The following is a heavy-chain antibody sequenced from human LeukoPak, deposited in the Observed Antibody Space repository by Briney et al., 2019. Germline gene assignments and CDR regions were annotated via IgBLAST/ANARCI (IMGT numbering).Heavy chain of an antibody. Sequence: GGSLRLSCAASGFIFSSYAMTWVRQAPGKGLEWVSSISESGTGTYYADSVRGRFTLSRDNSKNTLYLQMSNLRAEDTAVYYCSRAVSGYFGLYYFDSWGQGTLVTVSS. J-gene: IGHJ4*02. V-gene: IGHV3-23*01. D-gene: IGHD3-10*01. CDR1: GFIFSSYA. CDR3: SRAVSGYFGLYYFDS. CDR2: ISESGTGT.